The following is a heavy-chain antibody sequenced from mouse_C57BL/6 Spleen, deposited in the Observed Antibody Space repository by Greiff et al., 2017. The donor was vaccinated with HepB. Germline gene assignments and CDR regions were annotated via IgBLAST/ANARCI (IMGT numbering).Heavy chain of an antibody. V-gene: IGHV5-17*01. Sequence: VKLVESGGGLVKPGGSLKLSCAASGFTFSDYGMHWVRQAPEKGLEWVAYISSGSSTIYYADTVKGRFTISRDNAKNTLFLQMTSLRSEDTAMYYCARRDDYGFAYWGQGTLVTVSA. CDR2: ISSGSSTI. D-gene: IGHD2-4*01. J-gene: IGHJ3*01. CDR1: GFTFSDYG. CDR3: ARRDDYGFAY.